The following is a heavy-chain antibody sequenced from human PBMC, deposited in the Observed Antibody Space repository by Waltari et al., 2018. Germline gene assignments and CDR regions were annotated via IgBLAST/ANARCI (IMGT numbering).Heavy chain of an antibody. CDR3: ARGGANPPQPLAN. D-gene: IGHD1-26*01. Sequence: QVQLVQSGAEVKKPGSSVKVSCKASGGTFSSYAISWVRQAPGQGLEWRGGIIPIFGKPTNERKSKGKVRITTNDPPGQATMGRGSWGPEDTAGNYGARGGANPPQPLANWGKETLVTVS. J-gene: IGHJ4*02. V-gene: IGHV1-69*05. CDR1: GGTFSSYA. CDR2: IIPIFGKP.